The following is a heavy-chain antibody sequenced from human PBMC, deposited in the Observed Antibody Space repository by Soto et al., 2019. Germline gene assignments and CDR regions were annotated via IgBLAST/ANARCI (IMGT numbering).Heavy chain of an antibody. D-gene: IGHD1-26*01. CDR3: ARVVGATLGYYFYH. Sequence: QVQLVQSGAEVKKPGSSVKVSCTASGGSFVSYAITWVRQAPGQGREWMGGVIPMFGKSTYARKFQGRVTITADESTTTAYMELSSLRSEDTAVYYCARVVGATLGYYFYHWGPGALVTVSS. CDR1: GGSFVSYA. CDR2: VIPMFGKS. J-gene: IGHJ4*02. V-gene: IGHV1-69*01.